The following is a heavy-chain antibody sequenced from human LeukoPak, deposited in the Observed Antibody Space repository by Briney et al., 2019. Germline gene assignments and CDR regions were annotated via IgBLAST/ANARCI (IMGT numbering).Heavy chain of an antibody. CDR3: ARNVGGDCSSTSCYTDY. CDR2: ISAYNVNT. V-gene: IGHV1-18*01. J-gene: IGHJ4*02. CDR1: GYTFTSYG. D-gene: IGHD2-2*02. Sequence: GAPVKISCKASGYTFTSYGISWVRQAPGHGLEWRGWISAYNVNTNYAQKLQGRVTMTTDTSTSTAYMELRSLRSDDTAVYYCARNVGGDCSSTSCYTDYWGQGTLVTVSS.